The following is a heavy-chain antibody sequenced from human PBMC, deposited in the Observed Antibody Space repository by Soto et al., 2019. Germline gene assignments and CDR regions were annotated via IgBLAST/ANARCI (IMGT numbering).Heavy chain of an antibody. D-gene: IGHD5-12*01. CDR3: ARDRRDGWIFDY. V-gene: IGHV4-34*01. J-gene: IGHJ4*02. Sequence: PSETLSLTCAVYGGSFSDYYWSWIRQSPGKGLEWIGEINHSGSTNYNPSLESRVTISVDTSKSQFSLKLNSVTTADTAVYYCARDRRDGWIFDYWGQGTLVTVSS. CDR1: GGSFSDYY. CDR2: INHSGST.